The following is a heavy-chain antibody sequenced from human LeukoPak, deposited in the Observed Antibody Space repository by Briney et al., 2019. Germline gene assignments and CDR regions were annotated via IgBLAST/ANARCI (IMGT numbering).Heavy chain of an antibody. CDR3: ARIQGGIEGDFWSGYYPDY. V-gene: IGHV1-8*03. Sequence: GASVKVSCKASGYTFTSYDINWVRQATGQGLEWMGWMNPNSGNTGYAQKFQGRVTITRNTSISTAYMELSSLRSEDTAVYYCARIQGGIEGDFWSGYYPDYWGQGTLVTVSS. CDR2: MNPNSGNT. J-gene: IGHJ4*02. D-gene: IGHD3-3*01. CDR1: GYTFTSYD.